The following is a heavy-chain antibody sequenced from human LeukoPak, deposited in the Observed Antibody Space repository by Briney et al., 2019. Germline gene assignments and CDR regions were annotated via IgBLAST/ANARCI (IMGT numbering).Heavy chain of an antibody. CDR1: GYTFTSYG. J-gene: IGHJ4*02. CDR2: ISAYSGNT. V-gene: IGHV1-18*01. D-gene: IGHD5-12*01. CDR3: ARGLEGGYEFPSDY. Sequence: ASVKVSCKAPGYTFTSYGISWVRQAPGQGLEWMGWISAYSGNTNYAQKLQGRVTMTRDTSTSTAYMELRSLRSDDTAVYYCARGLEGGYEFPSDYWGQGTLVTVSS.